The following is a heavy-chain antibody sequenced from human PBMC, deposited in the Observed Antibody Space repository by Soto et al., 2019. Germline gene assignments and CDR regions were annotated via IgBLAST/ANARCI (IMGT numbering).Heavy chain of an antibody. J-gene: IGHJ6*03. CDR3: ATWGGFPATDYHYYMDV. CDR1: GGSFSGYY. CDR2: INHSGST. V-gene: IGHV4-34*01. D-gene: IGHD3-16*01. Sequence: QVQLQQWGAGLLKPSETLSLTCAVYGGSFSGYYWSWIRQPPGKGLEWIGEINHSGSTNYNPSLKSRVTISVDTSKNQFSLKLSSVTAADTAVYYCATWGGFPATDYHYYMDVWGKGTTVTVSS.